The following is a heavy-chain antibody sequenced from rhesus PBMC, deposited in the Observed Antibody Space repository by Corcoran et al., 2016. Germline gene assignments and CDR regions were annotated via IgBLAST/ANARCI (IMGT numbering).Heavy chain of an antibody. D-gene: IGHD3-28*01. CDR2: ITPYNGNK. Sequence: QVQLVQSGAEIKQPGASVKLSCKASGYTFTSYYMHWVRQAPGQGLEWIGLITPYNGNKAYTQNFQGRVTITTDTSTSTGYMELSSLRSEDTAVYYCTRDPYYYDSGTNRFDVWGPGVLVTVSS. CDR3: TRDPYYYDSGTNRFDV. CDR1: GYTFTSYY. J-gene: IGHJ5-1*01. V-gene: IGHV1-180*01.